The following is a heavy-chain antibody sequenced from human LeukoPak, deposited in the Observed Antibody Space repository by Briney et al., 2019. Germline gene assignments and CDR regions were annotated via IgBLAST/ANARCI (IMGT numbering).Heavy chain of an antibody. CDR2: INHNSGGT. Sequence: ASVKVSCKASGYTFTDYYLHWVRQAAGQGLEWMGWINHNSGGTNYAQRFQDRVTMTRDTSISTTYMELSRLTSDDTAVYYCATVYSSAWYWDYWGQGTLVTVSS. CDR3: ATVYSSAWYWDY. D-gene: IGHD6-19*01. J-gene: IGHJ4*02. CDR1: GYTFTDYY. V-gene: IGHV1-2*02.